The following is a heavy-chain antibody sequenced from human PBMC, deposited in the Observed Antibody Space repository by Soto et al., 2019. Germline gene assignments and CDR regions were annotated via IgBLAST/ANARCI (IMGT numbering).Heavy chain of an antibody. V-gene: IGHV1-18*01. D-gene: IGHD2-21*01. CDR3: ERDRSVAPYYFDY. CDR2: ISADNGNT. CDR1: GYGFSDYG. Sequence: KCDCKGVGYGFSDYGVSWGRQTPGQGLEWMGWISADNGNTNYVQKFQGRVTMTTDTSTTTAYMELGSLTSDDTAVYYCERDRSVAPYYFDYRGQGTLVTVSS. J-gene: IGHJ4*02.